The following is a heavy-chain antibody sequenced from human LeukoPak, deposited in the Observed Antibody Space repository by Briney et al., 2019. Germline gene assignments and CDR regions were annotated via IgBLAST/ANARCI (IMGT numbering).Heavy chain of an antibody. J-gene: IGHJ4*02. CDR1: GYTFTGYY. V-gene: IGHV1-2*02. Sequence: ASVKVSCKASGYTFTGYYMHWVRQAPGQGLEWMGWINPNSGGTNYAQNFQGRVTMTTDTSISTAYMELNSLRSDDTAIYYCAREVLAVTGPAYWGQGTLVTVSS. D-gene: IGHD6-19*01. CDR2: INPNSGGT. CDR3: AREVLAVTGPAY.